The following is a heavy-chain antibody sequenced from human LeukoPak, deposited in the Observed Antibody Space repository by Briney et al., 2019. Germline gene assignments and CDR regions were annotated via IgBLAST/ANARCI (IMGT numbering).Heavy chain of an antibody. V-gene: IGHV4-59*01. Sequence: SETLSLTCTVSGGSISSYYWSWIRQPPGKGLEWIGYIYYSGSTNYNPSLKSRVTISVDTSKNQFSLKLSSVTAADTAVYYRARCGGDYYRDAFDIWGQGTMVTVSS. CDR2: IYYSGST. J-gene: IGHJ3*02. CDR3: ARCGGDYYRDAFDI. CDR1: GGSISSYY. D-gene: IGHD2-21*02.